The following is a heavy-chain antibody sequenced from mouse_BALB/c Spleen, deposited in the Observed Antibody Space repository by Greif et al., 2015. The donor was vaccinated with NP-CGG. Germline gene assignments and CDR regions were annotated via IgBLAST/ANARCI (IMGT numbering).Heavy chain of an antibody. CDR2: IDPENGNT. CDR3: ARTADSSGYVDAMDY. J-gene: IGHJ4*01. D-gene: IGHD3-2*01. CDR1: GFNIKDYY. Sequence: EVQLQQSGAELVRPGALVKLSCKASGFNIKDYYMHWVKQRPEQGLEWIGWIDPENGNTIYDPKFQGKASITADTSSNTAYLQLSSLTSEDTAVYYCARTADSSGYVDAMDYWGQGTSVTVSS. V-gene: IGHV14-1*02.